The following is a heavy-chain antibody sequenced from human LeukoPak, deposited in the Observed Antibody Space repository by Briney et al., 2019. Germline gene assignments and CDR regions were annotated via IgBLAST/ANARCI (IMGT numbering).Heavy chain of an antibody. CDR3: ARGRVSSSTWYSTYYYFFYMDF. CDR2: VDHTGST. J-gene: IGHJ6*03. CDR1: DDSITMYY. V-gene: IGHV4-59*01. D-gene: IGHD4-11*01. Sequence: TSETLSLTCTVSDDSITMYYWTWIRQPPGKGLEWIGYVDHTGSTKFNPSLNGRVSISRDTSNNFFSLRLRSVTAADTAVYFCARGRVSSSTWYSTYYYFFYMDFWGKGTTVTVSS.